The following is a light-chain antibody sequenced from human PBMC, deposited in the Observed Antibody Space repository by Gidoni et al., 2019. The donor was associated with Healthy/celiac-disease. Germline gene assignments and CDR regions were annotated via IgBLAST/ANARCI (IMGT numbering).Light chain of an antibody. CDR3: CSYTSSSTLYV. CDR1: SSDVGGYNY. CDR2: DVS. V-gene: IGLV2-14*03. J-gene: IGLJ1*01. Sequence: QSALTPPASVSGSPGQSLTISCTETSSDVGGYNYVSWYQQHPGNAPQLMIYDVSNRPSGVSTRRSGSKSCNTTSLPISARQDADEADYYCCSYTSSSTLYVFGTGTKVTVL.